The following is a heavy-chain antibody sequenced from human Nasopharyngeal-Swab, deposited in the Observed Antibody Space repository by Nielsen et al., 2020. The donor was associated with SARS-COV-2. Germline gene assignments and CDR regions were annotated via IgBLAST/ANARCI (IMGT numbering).Heavy chain of an antibody. J-gene: IGHJ4*02. CDR1: GFTFSGYD. Sequence: GESLKISCAASGFTFSGYDFHWVRQTPGKGLEWVAVISYDGSNKYYADSVKGRFTISRDNYKNTLYLQMNSLRAEDTAVYYCARDAYYYDKSGYYAATYYFDYWGQGTLVTVSS. CDR3: ARDAYYYDKSGYYAATYYFDY. CDR2: ISYDGSNK. D-gene: IGHD3-22*01. V-gene: IGHV3-30*03.